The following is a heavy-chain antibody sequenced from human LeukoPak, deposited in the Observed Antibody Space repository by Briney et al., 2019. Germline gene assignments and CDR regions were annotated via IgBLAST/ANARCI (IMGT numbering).Heavy chain of an antibody. Sequence: TSETLSLTCTVSGGSISSYYWTWIRQPPGKGLEWIGFIYYSGSIKYNPSFESRVTISVDKSKNQFSLKLTSVTAADTAVYYCASSGYYYGSGSYPFDYWGQGTLVAVSS. CDR3: ASSGYYYGSGSYPFDY. CDR2: IYYSGSI. CDR1: GGSISSYY. J-gene: IGHJ4*02. V-gene: IGHV4-59*12. D-gene: IGHD3-10*01.